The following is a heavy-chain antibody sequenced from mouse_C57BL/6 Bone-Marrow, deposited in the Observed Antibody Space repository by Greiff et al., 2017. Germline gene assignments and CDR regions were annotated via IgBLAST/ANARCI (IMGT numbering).Heavy chain of an antibody. CDR3: AILDCDY. CDR2: ISDGGSYT. Sequence: EVQLQESGGGLVKPGGSLKLSCAASGFTFSSYAMSWVRQTPEKRLEWVATISDGGSYTYYPDNVKGRFTISRDNAKNNLYLQMSHLKSEDTAMYYCAILDCDYWGQGTTLTVSS. V-gene: IGHV5-4*01. J-gene: IGHJ2*01. CDR1: GFTFSSYA.